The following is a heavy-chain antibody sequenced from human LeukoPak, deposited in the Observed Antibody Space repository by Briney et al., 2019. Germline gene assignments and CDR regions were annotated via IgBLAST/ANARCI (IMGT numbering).Heavy chain of an antibody. CDR1: GGSISSYY. Sequence: PSETLSLTCTVSGGSISSYYWSWIWQPPGKGLEWIGYIYYSGSTNYNPSLKSRVTISVDTSKNQFSLKLSSVTAADTAVYYCARGRGATTPFDYWGQGTLVTVSS. CDR2: IYYSGST. CDR3: ARGRGATTPFDY. J-gene: IGHJ4*02. V-gene: IGHV4-59*08. D-gene: IGHD5-12*01.